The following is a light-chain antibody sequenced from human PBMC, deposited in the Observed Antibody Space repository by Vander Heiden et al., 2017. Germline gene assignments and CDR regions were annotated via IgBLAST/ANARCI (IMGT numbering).Light chain of an antibody. CDR1: QSVLYSSNNKNY. V-gene: IGKV4-1*01. CDR2: WAS. CDR3: HQYYNVPKT. J-gene: IGKJ1*01. Sequence: DIVMTQSPDSLAVSLGERATINCNSSQSVLYSSNNKNYLSWYQQKPGQPPKLLIYWASTRESGVPDRFSGSGSGTDFTLTISSLQAEDVAVYYCHQYYNVPKTFGQGTKVEIK.